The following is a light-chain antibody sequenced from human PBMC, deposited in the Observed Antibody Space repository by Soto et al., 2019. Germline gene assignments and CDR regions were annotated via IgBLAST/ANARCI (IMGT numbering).Light chain of an antibody. CDR2: GAS. CDR3: QQYNNWPPYT. CDR1: QRVSSN. V-gene: IGKV3-15*01. Sequence: EIVMTQCPATLSVSPGERANLSCRASQRVSSNLAWNQRKPGQAPRLLSFGASTRATGIPARFSGSGSGTAFPLTISSRQSEDFAGYYCQQYNNWPPYTLGQGTKLEIK. J-gene: IGKJ2*01.